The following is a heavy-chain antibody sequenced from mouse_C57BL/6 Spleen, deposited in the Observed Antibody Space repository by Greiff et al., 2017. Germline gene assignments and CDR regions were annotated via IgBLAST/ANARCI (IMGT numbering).Heavy chain of an antibody. Sequence: QVQLKESGAELARPGASVKLSCKASGYTFTSYGISWVKQRTGQGLEWIGEIYPRSGNTYYNAKFKGKATLTADKSSSTAYMELRSLTSEDSAFYFCANDYYYGSSWFAYWGQGTLVTVSA. CDR2: IYPRSGNT. D-gene: IGHD1-1*01. CDR1: GYTFTSYG. CDR3: ANDYYYGSSWFAY. J-gene: IGHJ3*01. V-gene: IGHV1-81*01.